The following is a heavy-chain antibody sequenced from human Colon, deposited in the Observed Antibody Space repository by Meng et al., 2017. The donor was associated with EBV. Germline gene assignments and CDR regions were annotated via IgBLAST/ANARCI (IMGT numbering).Heavy chain of an antibody. CDR1: GGSISSGDYY. Sequence: QVQLHAAGPGLAKPSQTLSLTCTGSGGSISSGDYYWSSIRQPPGKGLEWIGYIYYSGSTYYNPSLKSRVTISVDTSKNQFSLKLSSVTAADTAVYYCARDRGGLGAFDYWGQGTLVTVSS. D-gene: IGHD5-12*01. CDR3: ARDRGGLGAFDY. V-gene: IGHV4-30-4*01. CDR2: IYYSGST. J-gene: IGHJ4*02.